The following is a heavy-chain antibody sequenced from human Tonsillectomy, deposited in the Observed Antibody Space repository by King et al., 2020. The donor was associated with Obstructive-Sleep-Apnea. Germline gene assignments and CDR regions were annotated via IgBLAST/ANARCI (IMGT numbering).Heavy chain of an antibody. V-gene: IGHV3-30*18. Sequence: VQLVESGGGVVQPGRSLRLSCAASGFPFSRYGIHWVRQATGKGLEWVAVISYDGSNTYYADSVKGRFTISRDNSKNTLYLQMNRLSDEGTAVYYCAKDIGDILTGYSYGMDVWGQGTTVTVS. J-gene: IGHJ6*02. CDR3: AKDIGDILTGYSYGMDV. CDR2: ISYDGSNT. D-gene: IGHD3-9*01. CDR1: GFPFSRYG.